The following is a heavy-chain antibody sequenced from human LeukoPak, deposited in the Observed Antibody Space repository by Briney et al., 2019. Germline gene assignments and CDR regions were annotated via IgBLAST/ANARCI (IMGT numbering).Heavy chain of an antibody. Sequence: GGSLRLSCAASGFTFSSYSMNWVRQAPGKGLEWVSYISSSSSTIYYADSVKGRFTISRDNAKNTLYLQMNSLRAEDTAVYYCAKDRWNYYDSSGFDYWGQGTLVTVSS. CDR2: ISSSSSTI. V-gene: IGHV3-48*01. CDR1: GFTFSSYS. J-gene: IGHJ4*02. CDR3: AKDRWNYYDSSGFDY. D-gene: IGHD3-22*01.